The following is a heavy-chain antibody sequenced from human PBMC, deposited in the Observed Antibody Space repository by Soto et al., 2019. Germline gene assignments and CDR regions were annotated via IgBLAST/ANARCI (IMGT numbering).Heavy chain of an antibody. D-gene: IGHD6-19*01. J-gene: IGHJ4*02. CDR2: FDPEDGET. Sequence: ASVKVSCKVSGYTLTELSMHWVRQAPGKGLEWMGGFDPEDGETIYAQKFQGRVTMTEDTSTDTAYMELSSLRSEDTAVYYCATGVATMDPGIALAGDCVYWGQGTLVTVSS. CDR3: ATGVATMDPGIALAGDCVY. CDR1: GYTLTELS. V-gene: IGHV1-24*01.